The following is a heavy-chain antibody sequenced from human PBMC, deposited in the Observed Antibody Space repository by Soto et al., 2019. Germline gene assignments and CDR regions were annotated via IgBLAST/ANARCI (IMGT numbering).Heavy chain of an antibody. CDR2: IWYDGSNK. Sequence: SLRLSCAASGFTFSSYGMHWVRQAPGKGLEWVAVIWYDGSNKYYADSVKGRFTISRDNSKNTLYLQMNSLRAEDTAVYYCAREGGVEWLSYYYYYGMDVWGQGTTVTVSS. CDR1: GFTFSSYG. J-gene: IGHJ6*02. D-gene: IGHD3-3*01. V-gene: IGHV3-33*01. CDR3: AREGGVEWLSYYYYYGMDV.